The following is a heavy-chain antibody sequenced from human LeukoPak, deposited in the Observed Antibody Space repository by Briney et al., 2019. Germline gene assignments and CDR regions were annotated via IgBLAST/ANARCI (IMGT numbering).Heavy chain of an antibody. CDR1: GGSFSGYY. CDR2: INHSGST. J-gene: IGHJ3*02. V-gene: IGHV4-34*01. CDR3: ASHRWWAPFDI. Sequence: SETLSLTCAVYGGSFSGYYWSWIHQPPGKGLEWIGEINHSGSTNYNPSLKSRVTISVDTSKNQFSLKLSSVTAADTAVYYCASHRWWAPFDIWGQGTMVTVSS. D-gene: IGHD2-15*01.